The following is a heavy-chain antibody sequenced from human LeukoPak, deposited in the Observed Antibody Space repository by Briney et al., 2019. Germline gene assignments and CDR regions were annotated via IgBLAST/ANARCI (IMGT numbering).Heavy chain of an antibody. Sequence: GGSLRLSCAASGFTFSSYAMSWVRQAPGKGLEWVSAISGSGGSTYYADSVKGRFTISRDNSKNTLYLQMNSLRAEDTAVYYCAKDEYAQGGTFGELTGFDPWGQGTLVTVSS. D-gene: IGHD3-10*01. CDR2: ISGSGGST. V-gene: IGHV3-23*01. J-gene: IGHJ5*02. CDR3: AKDEYAQGGTFGELTGFDP. CDR1: GFTFSSYA.